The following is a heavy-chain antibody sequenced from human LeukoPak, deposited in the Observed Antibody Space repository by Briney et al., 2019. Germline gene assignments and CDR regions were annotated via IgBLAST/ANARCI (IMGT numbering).Heavy chain of an antibody. J-gene: IGHJ6*03. CDR3: ARDGFGSGSYRSYYYYMDV. Sequence: GGSLRLSCAASGFTFDDYGMSWVRQAPGKGLEWVSGINWNGGSTGYADSVKGRFTISRDNAKNSLYLQMNSLRAEDTALYYCARDGFGSGSYRSYYYYMDVWGKGTTVTVSS. CDR1: GFTFDDYG. V-gene: IGHV3-20*04. CDR2: INWNGGST. D-gene: IGHD3-10*01.